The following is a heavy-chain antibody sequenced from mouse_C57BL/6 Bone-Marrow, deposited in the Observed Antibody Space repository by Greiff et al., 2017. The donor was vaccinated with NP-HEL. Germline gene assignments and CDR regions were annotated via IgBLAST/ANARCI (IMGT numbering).Heavy chain of an antibody. V-gene: IGHV1-54*01. CDR3: AREPSYYGSSDY. D-gene: IGHD1-1*01. CDR1: GYAFTNYL. J-gene: IGHJ2*01. CDR2: INPGSGGT. Sequence: QVQLQQSGAELVRPGPSVKVSCKASGYAFTNYLIEWVKQRPGQGLEWIGVINPGSGGTNYNEKFKGKATLTADKSSSTAYMQLSSLTSEDSAVYFCAREPSYYGSSDYWGQGTTLTVSS.